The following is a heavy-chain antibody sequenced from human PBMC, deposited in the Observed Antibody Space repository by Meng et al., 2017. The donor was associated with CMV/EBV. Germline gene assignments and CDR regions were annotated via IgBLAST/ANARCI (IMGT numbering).Heavy chain of an antibody. CDR3: ARVRGGRIDY. CDR1: GGSISSGSYY. V-gene: IGHV4-61*02. J-gene: IGHJ4*02. Sequence: QVPLRESGPGLVKPSQTLSLTCTVSGGSISSGSYYWSWLRQPAGKGLEWIGRIYTSGSTNYNPSLKSRVTISVDTSKNQFSLKLSSVTAADTAVYYCARVRGGRIDYWGQGTLVTVSS. CDR2: IYTSGST.